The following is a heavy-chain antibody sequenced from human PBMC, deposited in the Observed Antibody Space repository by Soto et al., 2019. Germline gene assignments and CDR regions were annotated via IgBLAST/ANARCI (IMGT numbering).Heavy chain of an antibody. J-gene: IGHJ5*01. D-gene: IGHD2-8*01. CDR3: ARLIGNSWLDS. Sequence: PSQTLSLTCAISGDSVSSNSAAWNWIRQSPSGGLEWLGRTYYRSKWYSVSAVSVKSRATIKPNTSKNQFSLQLNSVTPDDTAVYYCARLIGNSWLDSWGQGTLVTVSS. CDR2: TYYRSKWYS. V-gene: IGHV6-1*01. CDR1: GDSVSSNSAA.